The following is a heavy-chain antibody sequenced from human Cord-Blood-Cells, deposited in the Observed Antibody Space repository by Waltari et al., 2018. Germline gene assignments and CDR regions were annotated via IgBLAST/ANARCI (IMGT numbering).Heavy chain of an antibody. V-gene: IGHV4-39*07. CDR2: IYYSGST. Sequence: QLQLQESGPGLVKPSETLSLTCTVSGGSISSSSYYWGWIRQPPGKGLEWIGSIYYSGSTYYNPSLKSRVTISGDTAKNQFSLKLSSVTAADTAVYYCARPRYYDSSGYYYWGQGTLVTVSS. CDR1: GGSISSSSYY. J-gene: IGHJ4*02. CDR3: ARPRYYDSSGYYY. D-gene: IGHD3-22*01.